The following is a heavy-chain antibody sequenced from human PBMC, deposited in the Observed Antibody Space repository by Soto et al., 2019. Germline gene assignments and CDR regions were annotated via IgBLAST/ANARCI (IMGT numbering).Heavy chain of an antibody. V-gene: IGHV4-59*01. Sequence: SETLSLTCTVSGGSISSYYWSWIRQPPGKGLEWIGYIYYSGSTNYNPSLKSRVTISVDTSKNQFSLKLSSVTAADTAVYYCARVVSWGSGDYFDYWGQGTLVTVSS. J-gene: IGHJ4*02. D-gene: IGHD6-13*01. CDR1: GGSISSYY. CDR2: IYYSGST. CDR3: ARVVSWGSGDYFDY.